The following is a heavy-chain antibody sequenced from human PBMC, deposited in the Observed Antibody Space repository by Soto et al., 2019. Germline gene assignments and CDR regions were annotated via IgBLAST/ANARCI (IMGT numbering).Heavy chain of an antibody. V-gene: IGHV3-23*01. Sequence: PGGSLRLSCAASGFTFSSYAMSWVRQAPGKGLEWVSAISGSGGSTYYADSVKGRFTISRDNSKNTLYLQMNSLRAEDTAVYYCHDILTGYYHPLDYWGQGTLVPVSS. J-gene: IGHJ4*02. CDR2: ISGSGGST. D-gene: IGHD3-9*01. CDR3: HDILTGYYHPLDY. CDR1: GFTFSSYA.